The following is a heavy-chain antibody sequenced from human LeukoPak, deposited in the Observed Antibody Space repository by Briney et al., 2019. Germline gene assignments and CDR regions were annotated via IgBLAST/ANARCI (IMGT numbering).Heavy chain of an antibody. CDR1: GGSISSYY. D-gene: IGHD3-22*01. V-gene: IGHV4-4*07. CDR3: ARVRAYYYDSSGIDAFDI. J-gene: IGHJ3*02. CDR2: IYTSGRT. Sequence: SETLSLTCTVAGGSISSYYWSWIRQPARKGLEWIGRIYTSGRTNYNPSLKRRVTMSVDTSKNQFSLKLSSVTAADTAVYYCARVRAYYYDSSGIDAFDIWGQGTMVTVSS.